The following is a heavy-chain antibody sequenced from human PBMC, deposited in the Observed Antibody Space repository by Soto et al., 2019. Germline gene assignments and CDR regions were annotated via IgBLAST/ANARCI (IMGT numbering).Heavy chain of an antibody. J-gene: IGHJ6*02. CDR1: GYSFTSYW. D-gene: IGHD2-15*01. CDR3: ARLNGCSGGSCYSSGWGNSYYYYYGMDV. V-gene: IGHV5-10-1*01. CDR2: IDPSDSYT. Sequence: RGESLKISCKGSGYSFTSYWISWVRQMPGKGLEWMGRIDPSDSYTNYSPSFQGHVTISADKSISTAYLQWSSLKASDTAMYYCARLNGCSGGSCYSSGWGNSYYYYYGMDVWGQGTTVTVSS.